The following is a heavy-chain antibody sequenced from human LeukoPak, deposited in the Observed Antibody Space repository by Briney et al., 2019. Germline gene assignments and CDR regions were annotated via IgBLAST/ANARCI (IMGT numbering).Heavy chain of an antibody. J-gene: IGHJ4*02. Sequence: GGSLRLSCAASGFNFSTYWMTWVRQVLGKGLEWVANIKEDGSEIYYVDAVKGRFSISRDNAKTSMYLQMNNLSVADTAVYYCVTDQTGRHPYFFDYWGQGTLVTVSS. CDR1: GFNFSTYW. V-gene: IGHV3-7*01. CDR2: IKEDGSEI. D-gene: IGHD3-10*01. CDR3: VTDQTGRHPYFFDY.